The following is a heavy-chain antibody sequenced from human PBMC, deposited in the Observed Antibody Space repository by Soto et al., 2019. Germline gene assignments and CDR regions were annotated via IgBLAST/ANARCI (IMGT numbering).Heavy chain of an antibody. CDR1: GGTFSSYA. Sequence: SVKVSCKASGGTFSSYAISWVRQAPGQGLEWMGGIIPIFGTANYAQKFQGRVTITADESTSTAYMELSSLRSEDTAVYYCARDRRHYYDSSGPDAFDIWGQGTKVTV. CDR3: ARDRRHYYDSSGPDAFDI. V-gene: IGHV1-69*13. D-gene: IGHD3-22*01. CDR2: IIPIFGTA. J-gene: IGHJ3*02.